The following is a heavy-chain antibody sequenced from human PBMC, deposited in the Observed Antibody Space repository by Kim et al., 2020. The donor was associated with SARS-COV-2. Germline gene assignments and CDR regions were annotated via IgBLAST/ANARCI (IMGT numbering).Heavy chain of an antibody. J-gene: IGHJ6*02. V-gene: IGHV3-48*01. D-gene: IGHD3-10*01. Sequence: SSTIYYADSVKGRFTISRDNAKNALYLQRNSLRAEDTAVYYCARSSPGMDVWGQGTTVTVSS. CDR3: ARSSPGMDV. CDR2: SSTI.